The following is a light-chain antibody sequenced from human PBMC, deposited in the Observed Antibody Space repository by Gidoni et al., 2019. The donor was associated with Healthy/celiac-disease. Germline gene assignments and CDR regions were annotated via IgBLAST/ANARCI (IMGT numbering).Light chain of an antibody. Sequence: DIEMTHSPSSLSASVGDRVTITCRASQSISSYLNWYQQKPGKAPKLLIYAASSLQSGVPSRFSGSGSGTDFTLTISSLQPEDFATYYCQQSYSNPYTFGQGTKLEIK. CDR2: AAS. CDR3: QQSYSNPYT. V-gene: IGKV1-39*01. J-gene: IGKJ2*01. CDR1: QSISSY.